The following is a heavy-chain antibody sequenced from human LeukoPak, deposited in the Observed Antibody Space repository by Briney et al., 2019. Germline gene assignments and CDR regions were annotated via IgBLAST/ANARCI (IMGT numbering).Heavy chain of an antibody. D-gene: IGHD6-13*01. J-gene: IGHJ4*02. CDR2: IYPGDSDT. CDR3: ARLSIAAAGGESNSFFDY. CDR1: GYSFTSYW. Sequence: GESLKISCKGSGYSFTSYWIGWVRQMPGKGLEWMGIIYPGDSDTRYSPSLQGQVTISADKSISTAYLQWSSLKASDTAMYYCARLSIAAAGGESNSFFDYWGQGTLVTVSS. V-gene: IGHV5-51*01.